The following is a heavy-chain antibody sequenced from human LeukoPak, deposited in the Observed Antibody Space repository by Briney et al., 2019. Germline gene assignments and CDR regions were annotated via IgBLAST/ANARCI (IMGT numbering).Heavy chain of an antibody. CDR3: ASPADIVVVPAAMLDSYYYYYGMDV. V-gene: IGHV1-2*02. J-gene: IGHJ6*02. D-gene: IGHD2-2*01. CDR2: INPNSGGT. CDR1: GYTFTGYY. Sequence: GASVKVSCKASGYTFTGYYTHWVRQAPGQGLEWMGWINPNSGGTNYAQKFQGRVTMTRDTSISTAYMELSRLRSDDTAVYYCASPADIVVVPAAMLDSYYYYYGMDVWGQGTTVTVSS.